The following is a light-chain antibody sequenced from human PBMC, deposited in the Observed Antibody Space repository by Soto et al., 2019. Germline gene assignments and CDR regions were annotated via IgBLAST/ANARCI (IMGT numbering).Light chain of an antibody. CDR1: SSNIGSNT. CDR3: AAWVDSLNGPV. CDR2: SNN. V-gene: IGLV1-44*01. Sequence: QAVVTQPPSASGTPGQRVTISCSGSSSNIGSNTVNWYQQLPGTAPKLLIYSNNQRPSGVPDRFSGSKSATSASLAISGLQSEDEADYYCAAWVDSLNGPVFGGGTKLTVL. J-gene: IGLJ2*01.